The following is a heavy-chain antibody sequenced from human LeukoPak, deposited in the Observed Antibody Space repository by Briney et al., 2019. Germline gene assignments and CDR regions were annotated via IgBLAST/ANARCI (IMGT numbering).Heavy chain of an antibody. Sequence: ASVKVSCKASGGTFSSYAISWVRQAPGQGLEWMGGIIPIFGTANYAQKFQGRVTITTDESTSTAYMELSSLRSEDTAAYYCARALLSGSSGYSYYFDYWGQGTLVTVSS. CDR2: IIPIFGTA. J-gene: IGHJ4*02. CDR1: GGTFSSYA. V-gene: IGHV1-69*05. CDR3: ARALLSGSSGYSYYFDY. D-gene: IGHD3-22*01.